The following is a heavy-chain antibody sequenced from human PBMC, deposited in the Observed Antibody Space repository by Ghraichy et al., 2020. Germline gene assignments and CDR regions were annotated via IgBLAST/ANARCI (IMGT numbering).Heavy chain of an antibody. Sequence: GSLRLSCTVSGGSISSNDYYWGWIRQPPGKGLEWIGSIYYSGSTYYDSSLKSRVTISVDTSRNQFSLKLSSVTAADTAVYYCARNQCSSNTCYTFGYTSGWYYFDYWGQGTLVTVTS. CDR3: ARNQCSSNTCYTFGYTSGWYYFDY. J-gene: IGHJ4*02. V-gene: IGHV4-39*01. D-gene: IGHD2-2*02. CDR2: IYYSGST. CDR1: GGSISSNDYY.